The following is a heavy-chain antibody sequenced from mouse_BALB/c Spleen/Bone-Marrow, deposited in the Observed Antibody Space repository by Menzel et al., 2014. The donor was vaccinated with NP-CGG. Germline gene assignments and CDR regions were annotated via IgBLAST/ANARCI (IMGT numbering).Heavy chain of an antibody. Sequence: QVQLKESGPELAKPGALVKISCKASGYTFTSYDINWVKQRPGQGLERIGWIYPGDGSTKYNEKFKGKATLTADKSSSTAYMQLSSLTSENSAVYFCGRSGDSSGYGFAYWGEGTLVPVSA. CDR2: IYPGDGST. CDR1: GYTFTSYD. J-gene: IGHJ3*01. V-gene: IGHV1S56*01. CDR3: GRSGDSSGYGFAY. D-gene: IGHD3-2*01.